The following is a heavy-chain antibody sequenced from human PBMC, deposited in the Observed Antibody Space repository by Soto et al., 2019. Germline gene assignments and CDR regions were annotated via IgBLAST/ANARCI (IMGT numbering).Heavy chain of an antibody. Sequence: GASVKVSCKISGHTLTEFSIHWVRQAPGQGLEWMGWINPNSGGTNYAQKFQGRVTMTRDTSISTAYMELSRLRSDDTAVYYCARGLYWGSLANLDYWGQGTLVTVSS. D-gene: IGHD2-8*02. J-gene: IGHJ4*02. CDR1: GHTLTEFS. V-gene: IGHV1-2*02. CDR3: ARGLYWGSLANLDY. CDR2: INPNSGGT.